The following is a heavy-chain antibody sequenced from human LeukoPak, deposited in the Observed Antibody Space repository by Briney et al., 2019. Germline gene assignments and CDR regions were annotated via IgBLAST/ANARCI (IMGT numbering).Heavy chain of an antibody. CDR3: VRGSGGSGSNFDY. Sequence: SETLSLTCTVSGDSMSGHYWSWIRQFPEKRLEWIGYIFYSGITNYNPSLRGRVTMSVDTSQGQFSLKLSSVTAADTALYFCVRGSGGSGSNFDYWGQGTLVTVSS. V-gene: IGHV4-59*11. CDR1: GDSMSGHY. CDR2: IFYSGIT. J-gene: IGHJ4*02. D-gene: IGHD3-10*01.